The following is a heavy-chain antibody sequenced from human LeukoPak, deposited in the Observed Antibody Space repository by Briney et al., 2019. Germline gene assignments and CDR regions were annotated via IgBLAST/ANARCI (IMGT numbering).Heavy chain of an antibody. J-gene: IGHJ6*03. D-gene: IGHD4-17*01. CDR2: IYSGGST. V-gene: IGHV3-53*01. Sequence: PGGSLRLSCAASGFTVSNNYMSWVRQAPGKGLEWVSVIYSGGSTYYADSVKGRFTISRDNSKNTLYLQMNSLRAEDTAVYYCAKAGYGDTYVPYYYYYYMDVWGKGTTVTVSS. CDR3: AKAGYGDTYVPYYYYYYMDV. CDR1: GFTVSNNY.